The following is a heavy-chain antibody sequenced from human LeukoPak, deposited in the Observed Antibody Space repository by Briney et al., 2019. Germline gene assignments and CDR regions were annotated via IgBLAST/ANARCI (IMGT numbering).Heavy chain of an antibody. V-gene: IGHV4-4*02. J-gene: IGHJ5*02. CDR1: GGSISSSNW. Sequence: PSGTLSLTCAVSGGSISSSNWWSWVRQPPGKGLEWIGEIYHSGSTNYNPSLKSRVTISVDKSKNQFSLKLSSVTAADTAVYYCARTIVVVPAAIRAVNWFDPWGQGTLVTVSS. CDR2: IYHSGST. D-gene: IGHD2-2*02. CDR3: ARTIVVVPAAIRAVNWFDP.